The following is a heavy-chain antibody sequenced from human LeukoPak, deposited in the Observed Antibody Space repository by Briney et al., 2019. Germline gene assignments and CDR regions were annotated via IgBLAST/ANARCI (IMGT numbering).Heavy chain of an antibody. Sequence: GGSLRLSCAASGFTFSSYNMNWVRQAPGKGLGWVTSISSSSSYIYYADSVKGRFTISRDNAKNSLYLQMNSLRAEDTAVYYCARDGVLLWFGEFFDYWGQGTLVTVSS. J-gene: IGHJ4*02. CDR3: ARDGVLLWFGEFFDY. V-gene: IGHV3-21*01. CDR1: GFTFSSYN. CDR2: ISSSSSYI. D-gene: IGHD3-10*01.